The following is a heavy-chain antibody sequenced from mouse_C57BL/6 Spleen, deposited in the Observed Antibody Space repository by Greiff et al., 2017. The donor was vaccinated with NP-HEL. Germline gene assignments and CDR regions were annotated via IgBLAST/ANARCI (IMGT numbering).Heavy chain of an antibody. CDR2: IDPEDGET. D-gene: IGHD1-1*01. J-gene: IGHJ1*03. V-gene: IGHV14-2*01. CDR3: ASYYYVSSTL. Sequence: EVMLVESGAELVKPGASVKLSCTASGFNIKDYYMHWVKQRTEQGLECIGRIDPEDGETKYAPKFQGKATITADTSSNTAYLQLSSLTSEDTAVYYCASYYYVSSTLWGTGTTVTVSS. CDR1: GFNIKDYY.